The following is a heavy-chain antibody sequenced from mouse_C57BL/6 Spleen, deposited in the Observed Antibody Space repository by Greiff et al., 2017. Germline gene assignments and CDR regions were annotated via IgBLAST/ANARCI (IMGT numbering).Heavy chain of an antibody. CDR3: ASKGYGYCDY. D-gene: IGHD3-1*01. CDR1: GYAFSSSW. J-gene: IGHJ2*01. CDR2: IYPGDGDT. V-gene: IGHV1-82*01. Sequence: QVQLQQSGPELVKPGASVKISCKASGYAFSSSWMNWVKQRPGKGLEWIGRIYPGDGDTNYNGKFKGKATLTADKSSSTAYMQLSSLTSEDSAVYFCASKGYGYCDYWGQGTTRTVSS.